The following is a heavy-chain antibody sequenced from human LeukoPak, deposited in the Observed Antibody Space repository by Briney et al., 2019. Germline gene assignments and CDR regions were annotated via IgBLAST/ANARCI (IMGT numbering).Heavy chain of an antibody. CDR3: ARATTYSSGVDY. V-gene: IGHV1-2*04. CDR1: GYTFTGYY. D-gene: IGHD6-25*01. J-gene: IGHJ4*02. Sequence: ASVKVSCKASGYTFTGYYMHWVRQAPGQGLEWMGWINPNSGGTNYAQKFQDWVTMTRDTSISTAYMELSRLRSDDTAVYYCARATTYSSGVDYWGQGPLVNVSS. CDR2: INPNSGGT.